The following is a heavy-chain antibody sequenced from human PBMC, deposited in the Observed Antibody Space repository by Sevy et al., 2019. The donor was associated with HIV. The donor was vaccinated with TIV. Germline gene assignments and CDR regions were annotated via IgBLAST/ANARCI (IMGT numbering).Heavy chain of an antibody. CDR2: ISSSSYI. CDR1: GFTFSSYS. J-gene: IGHJ3*02. D-gene: IGHD1-26*01. Sequence: GGSLRLSCAASGFTFSSYSMNWVRQAPGKGLEWVSSISSSSYIYYADSVKGRFTISRDNAKNSLYLQMNSLRAEDTAVYYCARDRGIVGATPDAFDIWGQGTMVTVSS. CDR3: ARDRGIVGATPDAFDI. V-gene: IGHV3-21*01.